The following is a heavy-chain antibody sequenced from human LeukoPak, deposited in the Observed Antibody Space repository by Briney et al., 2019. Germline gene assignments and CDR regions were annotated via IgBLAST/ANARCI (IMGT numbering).Heavy chain of an antibody. CDR3: ARAGSGSYLGAFDI. Sequence: GASVKVSCKASGGTFSSYAISWVRQAPGQGLEWMGRIIPILGIANYAQKFQGRVTITADKSTSTAYMELSSLRSEDTAVYYCARAGSGSYLGAFDIWGQGTMVTVSS. CDR2: IIPILGIA. V-gene: IGHV1-69*04. D-gene: IGHD1-26*01. J-gene: IGHJ3*02. CDR1: GGTFSSYA.